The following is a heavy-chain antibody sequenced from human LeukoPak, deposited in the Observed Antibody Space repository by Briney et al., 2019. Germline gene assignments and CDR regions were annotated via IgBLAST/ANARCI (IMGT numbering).Heavy chain of an antibody. D-gene: IGHD3-22*01. CDR1: GFTFSGYE. J-gene: IGHJ5*02. CDR2: ITSSGSTI. V-gene: IGHV3-48*03. Sequence: PGGSLRLSCAAPGFTFSGYEMNWVRQAPGKGLEWVSYITSSGSTIYYADSVKGRFTISRDNAKNSLYLQMNSVRAEETAVSNYAIPTYYYDSSGKGSWGQGTLVTVSS. CDR3: AIPTYYYDSSGKGS.